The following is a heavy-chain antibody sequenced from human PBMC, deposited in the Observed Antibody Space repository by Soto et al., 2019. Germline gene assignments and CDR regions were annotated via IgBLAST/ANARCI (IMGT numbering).Heavy chain of an antibody. CDR3: ARAATIPWSFDY. V-gene: IGHV1-18*01. CDR2: ISAYNGNT. Sequence: QVQLVQSGAEVKKPRASVKVSCKASGYTFTSYGISWVRQAPGPELEWMEWISAYNGNTNYAQKLQGRVTMTTDTSTSKGYRGLRSLRSADTAVYYCARAATIPWSFDYWGQGTLVTVSS. CDR1: GYTFTSYG. J-gene: IGHJ4*02. D-gene: IGHD5-12*01.